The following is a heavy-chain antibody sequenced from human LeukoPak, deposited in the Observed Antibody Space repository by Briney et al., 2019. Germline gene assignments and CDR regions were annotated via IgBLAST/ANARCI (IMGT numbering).Heavy chain of an antibody. D-gene: IGHD6-13*01. Sequence: GGSLRLSCAASGFTFSSYAMSWVRQAPGKGLEWVSAISGSGGSTYYADSVKGRFTISRDNSKNTLYLQLNSLRAEDTAVYYCARDLSSSYYFDYWGQGTLVTVSS. J-gene: IGHJ4*02. V-gene: IGHV3-23*01. CDR1: GFTFSSYA. CDR2: ISGSGGST. CDR3: ARDLSSSYYFDY.